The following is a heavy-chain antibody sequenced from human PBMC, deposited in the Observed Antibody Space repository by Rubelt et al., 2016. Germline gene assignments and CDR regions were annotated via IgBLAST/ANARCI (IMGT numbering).Heavy chain of an antibody. V-gene: IGHV4-39*01. D-gene: IGHD3-16*01. CDR3: ARHGGENLSIPDY. J-gene: IGHJ4*02. CDR2: IYYSGST. CDR1: GGSISSSSYY. Sequence: QLQLQESGPGLVKPSETLSLTCTVSGGSISSSSYYWGWIRQPPGKGLEWMGSIYYSGSTYYNPSLKSLVTISVDTSKNQFSLKLSSVTAADTAVYYCARHGGENLSIPDYWGQGTLVTVSS.